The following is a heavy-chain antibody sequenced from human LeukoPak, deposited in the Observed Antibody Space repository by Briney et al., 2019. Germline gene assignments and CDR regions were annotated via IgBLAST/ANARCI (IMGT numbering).Heavy chain of an antibody. V-gene: IGHV4-4*07. CDR2: IYTSGST. J-gene: IGHJ3*02. D-gene: IGHD2-2*01. Sequence: SETLSLTCTVSGGSISSYYWSWIRQPAGKGLEWIGRIYTSGSTNYNPSLKSRVTMSVDTSKNQFSLKLSSVTAADTAVYYCARGVTSIVVVPADRGEADAFDIWGQGTMVTVSS. CDR1: GGSISSYY. CDR3: ARGVTSIVVVPADRGEADAFDI.